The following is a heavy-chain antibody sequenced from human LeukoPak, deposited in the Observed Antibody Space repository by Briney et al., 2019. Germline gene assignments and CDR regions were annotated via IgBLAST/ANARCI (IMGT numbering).Heavy chain of an antibody. CDR3: AREKSSGWYATNDY. V-gene: IGHV3-64*01. CDR2: ISSNGGST. D-gene: IGHD6-19*01. CDR1: GFTFSSYA. J-gene: IGHJ4*02. Sequence: GGSLRLSCAASGFTFSSYAMHWVRQAPGKGLEYVSAISSNGGSTYYANSVKGRFTISRDNSENTLYLQMGSLRAEDMAVYYCAREKSSGWYATNDYWGQGTLVTVSS.